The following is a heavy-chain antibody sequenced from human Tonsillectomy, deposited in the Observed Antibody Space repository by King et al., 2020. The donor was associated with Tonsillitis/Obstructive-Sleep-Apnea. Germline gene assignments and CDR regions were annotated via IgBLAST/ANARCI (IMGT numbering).Heavy chain of an antibody. CDR2: ISYDGSNK. V-gene: IGHV3-30*01. Sequence: VQLVESGGGVVQPGRSLRLSCAASGFTFSGYAMHWVRQAPGKGLEWVAVISYDGSNKYYADSVKGRFTISRDNSKNTLYLQMNSLRAEDTAVYYCASAVLPSPVTTWWWRRNWFDPWGQGTLVTVSS. J-gene: IGHJ5*02. D-gene: IGHD4-17*01. CDR1: GFTFSGYA. CDR3: ASAVLPSPVTTWWWRRNWFDP.